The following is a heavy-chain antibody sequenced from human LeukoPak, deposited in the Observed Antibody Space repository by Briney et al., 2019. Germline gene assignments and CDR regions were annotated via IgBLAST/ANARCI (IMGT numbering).Heavy chain of an antibody. D-gene: IGHD3-10*01. V-gene: IGHV1-2*06. J-gene: IGHJ5*02. Sequence: RASVKVSCKASGYTFTNYYMHWVRQAPGQGLEWMGRINPNSGGTNYAQKFQGRVTMTRDTSISTAYMELSRLTSDDTAVYYCAREPMVRDFNWFDPWGQGTLVTVSP. CDR2: INPNSGGT. CDR3: AREPMVRDFNWFDP. CDR1: GYTFTNYY.